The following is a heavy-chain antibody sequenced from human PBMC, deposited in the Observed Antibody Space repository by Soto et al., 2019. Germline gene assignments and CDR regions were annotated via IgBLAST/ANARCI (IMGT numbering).Heavy chain of an antibody. Sequence: PGGSLRLSCAASGFTFGDYYMSWIRQAPGKGLEWVSYISSSGSTIYYADSVKGRFTISRDNAKNSLYLQMSILRSEDTAVYYCARGSHYHHLNTYYDFWAPRNYGMDVWGQGTTVTVSS. CDR2: ISSSGSTI. D-gene: IGHD3-3*01. CDR1: GFTFGDYY. V-gene: IGHV3-11*01. J-gene: IGHJ6*02. CDR3: ARGSHYHHLNTYYDFWAPRNYGMDV.